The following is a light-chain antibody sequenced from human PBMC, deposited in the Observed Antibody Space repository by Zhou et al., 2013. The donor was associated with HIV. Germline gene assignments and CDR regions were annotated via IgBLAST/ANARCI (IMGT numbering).Light chain of an antibody. V-gene: IGKV1-39*01. CDR3: QQYKIYPLT. J-gene: IGKJ4*01. CDR2: TAS. Sequence: DIQMTQSPSSLSASVGDRVTISCRASQSIDGYLNWYQQRPGKAPKLLIYTASNLQSGVPSRFSGSGYGTDFTLTISSLQPEDIATYYCQQYKIYPLTFGGGTKVEIK. CDR1: QSIDGY.